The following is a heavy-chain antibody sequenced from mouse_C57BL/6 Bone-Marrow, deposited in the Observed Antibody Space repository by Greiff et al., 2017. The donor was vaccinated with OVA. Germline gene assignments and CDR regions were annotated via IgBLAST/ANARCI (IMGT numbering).Heavy chain of an antibody. CDR3: ARTGGGSSVFAY. Sequence: EVMLVESGGDLVKPGGSLKLSCAASGFTFSSYGMSWVRQTPDKRLEWVATISSGGGYTYYPDSVKGRFTISRDNAKNTLYLQMSSLKSEDTAMYYCARTGGGSSVFAYWGQGTLVTVSA. V-gene: IGHV5-6*01. D-gene: IGHD1-1*01. J-gene: IGHJ3*01. CDR1: GFTFSSYG. CDR2: ISSGGGYT.